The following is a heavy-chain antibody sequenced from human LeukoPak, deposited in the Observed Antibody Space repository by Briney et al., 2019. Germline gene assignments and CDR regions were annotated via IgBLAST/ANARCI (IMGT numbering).Heavy chain of an antibody. CDR2: INYSGYS. Sequence: SQTLSLTCTVSGGSISGGGYYWNWIRQHPGKGLEWIGHINYSGYSNYNPFLRSRVTMSVDTSRNRFSLKLTSVSAADTAVYYCVRGVLSMIEVGYFDSWGQGTLVTVSS. D-gene: IGHD3-22*01. CDR1: GGSISGGGYY. CDR3: VRGVLSMIEVGYFDS. J-gene: IGHJ4*02. V-gene: IGHV4-31*03.